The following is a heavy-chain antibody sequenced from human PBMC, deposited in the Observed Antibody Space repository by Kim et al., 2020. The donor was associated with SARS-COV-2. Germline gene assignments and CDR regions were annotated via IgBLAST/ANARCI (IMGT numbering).Heavy chain of an antibody. J-gene: IGHJ6*02. CDR1: GYTSTNYG. CDR2: SSAYNGNT. V-gene: IGHV1-18*01. CDR3: AGVTLAPTPEGLKHNGLEV. D-gene: IGHD5-12*01. Sequence: ASVKVSCKASGYTSTNYGIAWVRQAPGQGLEWMGWSSAYNGNTQYAENLQGRVTMTTDSSTGTAYMELRSLRSGDTAVYYCAGVTLAPTPEGLKHNGLEVWGQGSTISVSS.